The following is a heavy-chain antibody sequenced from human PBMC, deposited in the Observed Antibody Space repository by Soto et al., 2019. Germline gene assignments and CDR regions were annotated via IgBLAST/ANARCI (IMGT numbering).Heavy chain of an antibody. Sequence: ASVKVSCKASGYTFTGYYMHWVRQAPGQGLEWMGWINPTSGGTNYAQKFQGWVTMTRDTSISTAYMELSRLRSDDTAVYYCASGGYSGYDKYYYYYGMDVWGQGTRSPSP. J-gene: IGHJ6*02. CDR3: ASGGYSGYDKYYYYYGMDV. CDR1: GYTFTGYY. D-gene: IGHD5-12*01. CDR2: INPTSGGT. V-gene: IGHV1-2*04.